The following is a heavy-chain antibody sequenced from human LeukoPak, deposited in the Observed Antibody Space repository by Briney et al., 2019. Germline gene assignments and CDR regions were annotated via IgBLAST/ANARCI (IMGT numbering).Heavy chain of an antibody. J-gene: IGHJ3*02. CDR3: ARRGYSGYVGRRAFDI. V-gene: IGHV4-34*01. Sequence: PSETLSLTCAVYGGSFSGYYWSWIRQPPGKGLEWIGEINHSGSTNYNPSLKSRVTISVDTSKNQFSLKLSSVTAADTAVYYCARRGYSGYVGRRAFDIWGQGTMVTVSS. CDR2: INHSGST. D-gene: IGHD5-12*01. CDR1: GGSFSGYY.